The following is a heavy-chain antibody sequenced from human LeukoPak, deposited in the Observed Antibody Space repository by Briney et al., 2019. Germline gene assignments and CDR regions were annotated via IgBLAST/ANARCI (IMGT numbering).Heavy chain of an antibody. Sequence: EASVKVSCKASGYTFTGYYMHWVRQAPGQGLEWMGWINPNSGGTNYAQKFQGRVTMTRDTSISTAYMELSRLRSDDTAVYYCARAAKTVRYSSGWYAPAVIDAFDIWGQGTMVTVSS. CDR1: GYTFTGYY. D-gene: IGHD6-19*01. CDR3: ARAAKTVRYSSGWYAPAVIDAFDI. J-gene: IGHJ3*02. CDR2: INPNSGGT. V-gene: IGHV1-2*02.